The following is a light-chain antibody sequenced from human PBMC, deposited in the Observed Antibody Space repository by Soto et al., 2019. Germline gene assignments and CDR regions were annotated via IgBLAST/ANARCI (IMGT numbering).Light chain of an antibody. Sequence: EIVLTQSPATLSLSPGERATLSCMASQSVSSYLAWYQQKPGQAPRLLIYDASSRATGIPDRFSGGGSGTDFTLTISRLEPEDFAVYYCQQFSSYPLTFGGGTKVDI. V-gene: IGKV3-20*01. CDR2: DAS. J-gene: IGKJ4*01. CDR1: QSVSSY. CDR3: QQFSSYPLT.